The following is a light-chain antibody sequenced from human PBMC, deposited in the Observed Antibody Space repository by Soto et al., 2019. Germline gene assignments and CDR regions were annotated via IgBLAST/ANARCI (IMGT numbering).Light chain of an antibody. CDR2: GAS. Sequence: EIVLTQSPGTLSLSPGERATLSCRASQGVNSSLAWYQHKPGQAPRLLISGASSRATGIPDRFSGSGSATDFTLTISRLEPEDFALYYCQHYGRSPITFGQGTRLEIK. J-gene: IGKJ5*01. CDR3: QHYGRSPIT. CDR1: QGVNSS. V-gene: IGKV3-20*01.